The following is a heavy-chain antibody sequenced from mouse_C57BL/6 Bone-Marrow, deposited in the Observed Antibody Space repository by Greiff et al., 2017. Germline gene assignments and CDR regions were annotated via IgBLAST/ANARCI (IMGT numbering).Heavy chain of an antibody. D-gene: IGHD2-4*01. J-gene: IGHJ1*03. Sequence: VQLQQSGPALVKPGASVKISCKASGYSFTGYYMNWVKQSPEKSLEWIGEINPSTGGTTYNQKFKAKATLSVDKSSSTAYMQLKSLTSEDSAVYYCARCYDYDVGWYFDVWGTGTTVTVSS. CDR2: INPSTGGT. V-gene: IGHV1-42*01. CDR3: ARCYDYDVGWYFDV. CDR1: GYSFTGYY.